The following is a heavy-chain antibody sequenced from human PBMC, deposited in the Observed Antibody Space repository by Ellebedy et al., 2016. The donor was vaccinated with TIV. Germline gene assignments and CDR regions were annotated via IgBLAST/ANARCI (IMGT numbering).Heavy chain of an antibody. CDR2: IYYSGST. CDR3: ARHKPSKNWYFDL. D-gene: IGHD3-3*02. Sequence: MPSETLSLTCTVSGGSISSYYWSWIRQPPGKGLEWIGYIYYSGSTNYNPSLKSRVTISVYTSKNQFSLKLSSVTAADTAVYYCARHKPSKNWYFDLWGRGTLVTVSS. J-gene: IGHJ2*01. V-gene: IGHV4-59*08. CDR1: GGSISSYY.